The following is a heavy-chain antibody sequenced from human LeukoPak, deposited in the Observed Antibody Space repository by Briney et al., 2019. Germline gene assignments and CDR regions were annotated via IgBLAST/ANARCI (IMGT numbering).Heavy chain of an antibody. CDR3: ARVGWGDAAAHPNWLDP. D-gene: IGHD6-6*01. V-gene: IGHV4-39*07. J-gene: IGHJ5*02. CDR1: GGSISSGSYY. Sequence: PSETLSLTCTVSGGSISSGSYYWGWIRQPPGTGLEWIANVYYNGNTAYNPSLRSRVTISIDTSKSQFSLRLNSVTAADTAVYYYARVGWGDAAAHPNWLDPWGQGTLVTVSS. CDR2: VYYNGNT.